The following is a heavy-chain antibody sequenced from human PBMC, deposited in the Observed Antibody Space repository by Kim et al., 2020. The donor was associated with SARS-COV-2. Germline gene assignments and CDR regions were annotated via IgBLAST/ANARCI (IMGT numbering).Heavy chain of an antibody. Sequence: GGSLRLSCAASGFTFTNAWMTWVRQAPGKGLEWVGDIKSKTDGATTDYAAPVKGRFTISRDDSKNTEYLEMNSLKTEDTAVYYCATPPGYYDNSPFEFWG. V-gene: IGHV3-15*01. CDR2: IKSKTDGATT. J-gene: IGHJ3*01. D-gene: IGHD3-22*01. CDR1: GFTFTNAW. CDR3: ATPPGYYDNSPFEF.